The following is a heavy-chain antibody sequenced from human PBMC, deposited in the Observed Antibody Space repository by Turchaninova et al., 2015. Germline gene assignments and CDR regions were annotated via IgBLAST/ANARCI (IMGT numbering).Heavy chain of an antibody. CDR3: ARDHNWAFDY. CDR1: GFTFSNYT. V-gene: IGHV3-48*04. Sequence: EVQLVESGGGLVQPGGSLRLSCAASGFTFSNYTMNWVRQAPGKGLDWVASIGRRDTSIYYADSVKGRFTISRDSAKNSLLLQMKSLGAEDAAVYYCARDHNWAFDYWGQGTLVTVSS. J-gene: IGHJ4*02. D-gene: IGHD1-1*01. CDR2: IGRRDTSI.